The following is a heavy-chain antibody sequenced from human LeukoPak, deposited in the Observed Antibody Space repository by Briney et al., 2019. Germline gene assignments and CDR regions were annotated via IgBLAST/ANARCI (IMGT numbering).Heavy chain of an antibody. CDR1: GGSISSYY. D-gene: IGHD3-3*02. Sequence: SETLSLTCTVSGGSISSYYWSWIRQPPGKGLECLGNIYYSGSANYNPSLKSRVTISVDTSKNQLSLILTSVTTADTAIYYCARGPPGLIAYRIFDYWGRGTLVTVSS. V-gene: IGHV4-59*01. J-gene: IGHJ4*02. CDR2: IYYSGSA. CDR3: ARGPPGLIAYRIFDY.